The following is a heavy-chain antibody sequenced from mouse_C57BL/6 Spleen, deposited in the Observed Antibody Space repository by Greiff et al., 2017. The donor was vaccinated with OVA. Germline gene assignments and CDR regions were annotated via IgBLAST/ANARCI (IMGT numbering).Heavy chain of an antibody. D-gene: IGHD4-1*01. CDR2: ISYDGSN. V-gene: IGHV3-6*01. CDR3: ASLTGTGGFDY. Sequence: EVQLVESGPGLVKPSQSLSLTCSVTGYSITSGYYWNWIRQFPGNKLEWMGFISYDGSNNYNPSPKNRISITRDTSKNQFFLKLNSETTEDTATYYCASLTGTGGFDYWGQGTTLTVSS. J-gene: IGHJ2*01. CDR1: GYSITSGYY.